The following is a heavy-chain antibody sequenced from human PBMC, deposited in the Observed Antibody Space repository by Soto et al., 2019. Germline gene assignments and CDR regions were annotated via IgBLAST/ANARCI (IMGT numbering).Heavy chain of an antibody. J-gene: IGHJ6*02. Sequence: GASVKVSCKASGYTFTSYYMHWVRQAPGQGLEWMGIINPSGGSTSYAQKFQGRVTMTRDTSTSTVYMELSSLRSEDTAAYYCARDWVVRGLLWFGESAGYGMDVWGQGTTVTVS. V-gene: IGHV1-46*01. CDR3: ARDWVVRGLLWFGESAGYGMDV. CDR2: INPSGGST. CDR1: GYTFTSYY. D-gene: IGHD3-10*01.